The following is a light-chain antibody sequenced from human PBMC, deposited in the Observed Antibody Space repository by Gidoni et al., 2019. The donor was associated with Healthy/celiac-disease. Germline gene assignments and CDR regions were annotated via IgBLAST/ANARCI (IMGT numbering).Light chain of an antibody. V-gene: IGKV1-5*01. CDR2: DAS. CDR3: QQYNSYPFT. Sequence: DIQMTQSPSTLSASVGDRVTITCRASQSISSWLAWYQQKPGKAPKLLIYDASSLESGVPSRFRGSGSGTEFTLTISSLQPDDFATYDCQQYNSYPFTFGPGTKVDIK. CDR1: QSISSW. J-gene: IGKJ3*01.